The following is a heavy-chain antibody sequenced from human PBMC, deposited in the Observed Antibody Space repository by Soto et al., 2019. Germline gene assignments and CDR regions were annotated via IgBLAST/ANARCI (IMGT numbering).Heavy chain of an antibody. CDR2: ISSDGNP. D-gene: IGHD3-10*01. V-gene: IGHV4-39*01. CDR3: VRTVGSSWFFDL. CDR1: GDSITGGAYY. J-gene: IGHJ2*01. Sequence: QLRQSGPGLVKPPETLSLTCSVSGDSITGGAYYWGWIHQPPGKGLEWIGSISSDGNPYYNPSLQSRVSFSTDTSRNEFSLQLNSATAADTAVYYCVRTVGSSWFFDLWGRGTLITVSS.